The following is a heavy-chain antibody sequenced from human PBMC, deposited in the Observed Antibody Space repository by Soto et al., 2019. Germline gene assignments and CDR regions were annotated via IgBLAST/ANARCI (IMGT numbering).Heavy chain of an antibody. CDR2: IKEDGSAA. V-gene: IGHV3-7*03. J-gene: IGHJ2*01. CDR3: AKAYCSGGSCYSFSGYFDL. Sequence: EVQLVESGGDLVQPGGSLRLSCVASEFSISPYWMSWVRQAPGKGLEWVANIKEDGSAARYVDSARDRFLISRDNTKNSLYLQMNSLRAEDTAVYYCAKAYCSGGSCYSFSGYFDLWGRGTLVTVSS. CDR1: EFSISPYW. D-gene: IGHD2-15*01.